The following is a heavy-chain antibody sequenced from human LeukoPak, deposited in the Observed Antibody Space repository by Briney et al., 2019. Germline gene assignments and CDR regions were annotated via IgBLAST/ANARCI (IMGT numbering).Heavy chain of an antibody. CDR1: GFTFSSYA. Sequence: GGSLRLSCAASGFTFSSYAMSWVRQAPGKGLERVSAISGSGGSTYYADSVKGRFTISRDNSKNTLYLQMNSLRAEDTAVYYCAKDGTNPPDIVVVPAAMRYCYFDYWGQGTLVTVSS. CDR2: ISGSGGST. CDR3: AKDGTNPPDIVVVPAAMRYCYFDY. V-gene: IGHV3-23*01. D-gene: IGHD2-2*01. J-gene: IGHJ4*02.